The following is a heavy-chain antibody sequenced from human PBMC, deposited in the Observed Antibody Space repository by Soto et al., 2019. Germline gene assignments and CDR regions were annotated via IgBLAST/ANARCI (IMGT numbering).Heavy chain of an antibody. V-gene: IGHV4-59*01. Sequence: ERLSLTCPVSGGSISPFYWSWVRQPPGKGLEWIGYLYYSGNTNYNPSLKSRVTISVDASKNQVSLRLTSVTAADTAVYYCARVGGVAARTFDYWGQGTVVTVYS. J-gene: IGHJ4*02. CDR1: GGSISPFY. CDR3: ARVGGVAARTFDY. D-gene: IGHD2-15*01. CDR2: LYYSGNT.